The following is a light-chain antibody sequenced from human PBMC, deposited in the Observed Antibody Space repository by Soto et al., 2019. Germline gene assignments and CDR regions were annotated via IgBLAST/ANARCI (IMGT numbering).Light chain of an antibody. Sequence: DIPMTQSPSSLSASVGDRVTITCRASQSISTYLNWYQQKPGKAPKLLIYDASSLKSGVPSRFSGSGSGTEFTLTISSLQPDDFATYYCQQCYSTPNTFGQGTKLEIK. V-gene: IGKV1-39*01. CDR1: QSISTY. CDR2: DAS. J-gene: IGKJ2*01. CDR3: QQCYSTPNT.